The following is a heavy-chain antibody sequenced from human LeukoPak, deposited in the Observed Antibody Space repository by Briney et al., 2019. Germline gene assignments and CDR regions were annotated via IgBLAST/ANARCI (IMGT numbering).Heavy chain of an antibody. CDR1: GYTFTSYD. Sequence: GASVKVSCKASGYTFTSYDINWVRQATGQGLEWMGWMNPNSGNTGYAQKFQGRVTMTRNTSISTAYMELSSLRAEDTAVYYCARADTTGTTLSDYWGQGPLVTVSS. CDR3: ARADTTGTTLSDY. D-gene: IGHD1-1*01. J-gene: IGHJ4*02. V-gene: IGHV1-8*01. CDR2: MNPNSGNT.